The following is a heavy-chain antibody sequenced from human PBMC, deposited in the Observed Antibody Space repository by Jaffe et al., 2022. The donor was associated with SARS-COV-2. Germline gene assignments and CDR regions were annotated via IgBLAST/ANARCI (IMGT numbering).Heavy chain of an antibody. CDR1: GFTFSSYA. CDR3: AKDHDSSGYFQDWYFDL. V-gene: IGHV3-23*01. CDR2: ISGSGGST. J-gene: IGHJ2*01. D-gene: IGHD3-22*01. Sequence: EVQLLESGGGLVQPGGSLRLSCAASGFTFSSYAMSWVRQAPGKGLEWVSAISGSGGSTYYADSVKGRFTISRDNSKNTLYLQMNSLRAEDTAVYYCAKDHDSSGYFQDWYFDLWGRGTLVTVSS.